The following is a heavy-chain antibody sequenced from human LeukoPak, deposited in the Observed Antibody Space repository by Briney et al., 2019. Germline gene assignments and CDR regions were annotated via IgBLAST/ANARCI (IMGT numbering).Heavy chain of an antibody. J-gene: IGHJ3*02. D-gene: IGHD3-3*01. V-gene: IGHV3-48*01. CDR3: ARNVESGFDI. Sequence: GGSLRLSCAASGFTFSSYNMNWVRQAPGKGLEWVSYISSSSSTIYYADSVKGRFTISRDNAKNSLYLQMNSLRSEDTAVYYCARNVESGFDIWGQGTMVTVSS. CDR2: ISSSSSTI. CDR1: GFTFSSYN.